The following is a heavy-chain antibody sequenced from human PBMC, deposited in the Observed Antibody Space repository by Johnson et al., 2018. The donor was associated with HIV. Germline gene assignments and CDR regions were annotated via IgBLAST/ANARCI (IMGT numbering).Heavy chain of an antibody. D-gene: IGHD4-23*01. CDR3: VVYAGNDVDAFDI. Sequence: QVQLVESGGGLVEPGGSLRLSCAASGFTFNDYYMTWIRQAPGRGPEWISYISSSGINIYYADAVKGRVTISRDNARNSRYLEMNSLRVEDTAVYYCVVYAGNDVDAFDIWGPGTLVSVSS. CDR2: ISSSGINI. V-gene: IGHV3-11*01. J-gene: IGHJ3*02. CDR1: GFTFNDYY.